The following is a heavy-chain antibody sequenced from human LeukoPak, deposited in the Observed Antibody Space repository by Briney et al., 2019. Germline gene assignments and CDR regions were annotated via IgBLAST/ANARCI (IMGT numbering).Heavy chain of an antibody. D-gene: IGHD1-26*01. CDR1: GGTFSSYA. CDR2: IIPIVGAV. J-gene: IGHJ4*02. V-gene: IGHV1-69*05. CDR3: ARGVEATMPPYFDY. Sequence: SVKVSCKAFGGTFSSYAISWLRQSPGQGLEGWGRIIPIVGAVKYAQKFQGRGTSTTDESTSTAYMELSSLRSEDTTVYYCARGVEATMPPYFDYWGQGTLVTVSS.